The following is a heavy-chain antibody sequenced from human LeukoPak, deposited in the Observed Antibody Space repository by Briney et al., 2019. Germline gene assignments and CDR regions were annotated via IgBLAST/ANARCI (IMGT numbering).Heavy chain of an antibody. CDR1: GFTVSSNY. Sequence: GGSLRLSCAASGFTVSSNYMSWVRQTPGKGLEWVSIIYSGGSTYHADSVKGRFSISRDNSKNTLYLQMNSLRAEDTAVYYCARGTYYYGSGSYYNVDYYYYYMDVWGKGTTVTISS. CDR2: IYSGGST. J-gene: IGHJ6*03. CDR3: ARGTYYYGSGSYYNVDYYYYYMDV. V-gene: IGHV3-66*01. D-gene: IGHD3-10*01.